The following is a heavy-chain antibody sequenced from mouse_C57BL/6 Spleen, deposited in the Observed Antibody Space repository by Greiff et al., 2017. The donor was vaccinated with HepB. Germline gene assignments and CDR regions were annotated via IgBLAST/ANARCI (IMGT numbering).Heavy chain of an antibody. D-gene: IGHD3-3*01. V-gene: IGHV1-69*01. CDR1: GYTFTSYW. Sequence: VQLQQPGAELVMPGASVKLSCKASGYTFTSYWMHWVKQRPGQGLEWIGEIDPSDSYTNYNQKFKGKSTLTVDKSSSTAYMQLSSLTSEDSAVYYCARSRGTEYFDYWGQGTTLTVSS. CDR2: IDPSDSYT. CDR3: ARSRGTEYFDY. J-gene: IGHJ2*01.